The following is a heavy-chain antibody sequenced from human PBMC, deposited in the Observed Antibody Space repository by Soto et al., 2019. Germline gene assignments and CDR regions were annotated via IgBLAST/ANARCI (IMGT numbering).Heavy chain of an antibody. J-gene: IGHJ4*02. CDR2: IKQDGSEK. V-gene: IGHV3-7*05. D-gene: IGHD5-12*01. CDR1: GFTFSSYW. CDR3: ARVLYATVAKFDY. Sequence: EVQLVESGGGLVQPGGSLRLSCAASGFTFSSYWMSWVRQAPGKGLEWVANIKQDGSEKYYVDSVKGRFTISRDNAKNALYLQMNSLRAEDTAVDYCARVLYATVAKFDYWGQGTLVTVSS.